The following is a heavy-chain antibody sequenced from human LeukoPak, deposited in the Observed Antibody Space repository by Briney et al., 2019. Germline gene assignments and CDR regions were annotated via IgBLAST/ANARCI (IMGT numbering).Heavy chain of an antibody. V-gene: IGHV4-30-4*08. J-gene: IGHJ6*03. CDR1: GFTFSSYA. CDR3: AREVVVVPGYYYMDV. D-gene: IGHD2-2*01. CDR2: IYYSGST. Sequence: LRLSCAASGFTFSSYAMSWIRQPPGKGLEWIGYIYYSGSTYYNPSLKSRVTISVDTSKNQFSLKLSSVTAADTAVYYCAREVVVVPGYYYMDVWGKGTTVTVSS.